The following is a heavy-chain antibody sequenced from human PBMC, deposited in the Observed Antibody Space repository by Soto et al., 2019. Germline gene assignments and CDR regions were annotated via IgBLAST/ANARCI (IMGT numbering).Heavy chain of an antibody. CDR3: TTLLRKAHDAFDI. CDR1: GFTFGDYA. J-gene: IGHJ3*02. V-gene: IGHV3-49*04. CDR2: IRSKAYGGTT. Sequence: PGGSLRLSCTASGFTFGDYAMSWVRQAPGKGLEWVGFIRSKAYGGTTEYAASVKGRFTISRDDSKSIAYLQVNSLKTEDTAVYYCTTLLRKAHDAFDIWGQGTMVTVSS.